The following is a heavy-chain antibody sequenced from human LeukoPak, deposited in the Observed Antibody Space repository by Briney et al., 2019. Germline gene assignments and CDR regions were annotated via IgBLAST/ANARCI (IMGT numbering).Heavy chain of an antibody. J-gene: IGHJ5*02. CDR3: ARGVRRVVVAGKLDP. CDR1: GGSFSGYY. V-gene: IGHV4-34*01. Sequence: PSETLSLTCAVYGGSFSGYYWSWVRQPPGRGLEWIGEINHSGSTNYNPSLKSRVTISVDTSKNQFSLKLSSVPTEHAAVHYCARGVRRVVVAGKLDPWGEGTLVTVSS. CDR2: INHSGST. D-gene: IGHD2-2*01.